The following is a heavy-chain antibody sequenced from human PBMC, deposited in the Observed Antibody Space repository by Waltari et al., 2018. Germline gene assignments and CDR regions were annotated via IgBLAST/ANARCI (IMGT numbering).Heavy chain of an antibody. V-gene: IGHV1-8*01. J-gene: IGHJ6*03. CDR1: GYTFTSYD. Sequence: QVQLVQSGAEVKKPGASVKVSCKASGYTFTSYDINWVRQATGQGLEWMGWMNPNSGNTGYAQKFQGRVTMTRNTSISTAYMELSSLRSEDTAVYYCARVVVVPAPLRLYYYYYMDVWGKGTTVTVSS. CDR2: MNPNSGNT. CDR3: ARVVVVPAPLRLYYYYYMDV. D-gene: IGHD2-2*01.